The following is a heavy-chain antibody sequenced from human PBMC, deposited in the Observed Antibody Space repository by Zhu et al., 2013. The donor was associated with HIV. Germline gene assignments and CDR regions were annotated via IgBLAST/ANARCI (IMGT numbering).Heavy chain of an antibody. J-gene: IGHJ3*01. CDR1: GYTFTAYF. CDR3: ARDGPPPRAYDV. V-gene: IGHV1-2*02. Sequence: QVQLVQSGAEVKKPGASVKVSCQASGYTFTAYFMHWVRQAPGQGLEWMGWINPDGGGTNYGQKFQGRVTMTRDTSTSTAYMELSGLKSDDSAVYYCARDGPPPRAYDVWGQGTTVTVSS. CDR2: INPDGGGT.